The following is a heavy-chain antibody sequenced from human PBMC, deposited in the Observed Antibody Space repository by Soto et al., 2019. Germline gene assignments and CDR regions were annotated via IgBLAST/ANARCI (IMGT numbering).Heavy chain of an antibody. J-gene: IGHJ6*02. D-gene: IGHD6-13*01. CDR1: GFTFSSYS. Sequence: EVQLVESGGGLVKPGGSLRLSCAASGFTFSSYSMNWVRQAPGKGLEWVSSISSSSSYIYYADSVKGRFTISRDNAKNSLYLQMNSLRAEDTAVYYCASITDSSSWYGGNYYYGMDVWGQGTTVTVSS. V-gene: IGHV3-21*01. CDR3: ASITDSSSWYGGNYYYGMDV. CDR2: ISSSSSYI.